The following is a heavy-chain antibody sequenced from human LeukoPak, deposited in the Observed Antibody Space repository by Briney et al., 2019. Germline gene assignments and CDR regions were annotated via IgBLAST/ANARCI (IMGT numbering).Heavy chain of an antibody. Sequence: SETLSLTCTVSGGSISSYYWSWIRQPAGKGLEWIGRIYTSGSTNYNPSLKSRVTMSVDTSKNQFSLKLSSVTAADTAVYYCARGWVTAAGTGKAGFDPWGQGTRVTVSS. CDR3: ARGWVTAAGTGKAGFDP. D-gene: IGHD6-13*01. J-gene: IGHJ5*02. CDR2: IYTSGST. V-gene: IGHV4-4*07. CDR1: GGSISSYY.